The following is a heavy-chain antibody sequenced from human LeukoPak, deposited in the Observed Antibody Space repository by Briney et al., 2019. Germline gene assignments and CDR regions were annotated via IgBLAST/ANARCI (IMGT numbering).Heavy chain of an antibody. Sequence: SETLSLTCAVYGGSLSGYYWSWIRQPPGKGLEWIGEINHSGSTNYNPSLKSRVTISVDTSKNQLSLKLSSVTAADTAVYYCARGYQLLWGGWFDPWGQGTLVTVSS. CDR3: ARGYQLLWGGWFDP. J-gene: IGHJ5*02. D-gene: IGHD2-2*01. CDR1: GGSLSGYY. V-gene: IGHV4-34*01. CDR2: INHSGST.